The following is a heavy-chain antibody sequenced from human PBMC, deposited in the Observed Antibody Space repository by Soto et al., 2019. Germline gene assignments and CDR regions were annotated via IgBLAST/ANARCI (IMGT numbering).Heavy chain of an antibody. D-gene: IGHD6-19*01. Sequence: GGSLRLSCAASGFTFSSYAMHWVRQAPGKGLEWVAVISYDGSNKYYADSVKGRFTISRDNSKNTLYLQMNSLRAEDTAVYYCARDLGQGSVGWYEKAFDIWGQGTMVTVSS. CDR3: ARDLGQGSVGWYEKAFDI. CDR1: GFTFSSYA. J-gene: IGHJ3*02. CDR2: ISYDGSNK. V-gene: IGHV3-30-3*01.